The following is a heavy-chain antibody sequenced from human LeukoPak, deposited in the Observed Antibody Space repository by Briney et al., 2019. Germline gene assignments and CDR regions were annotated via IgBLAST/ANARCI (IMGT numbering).Heavy chain of an antibody. CDR1: GFTFDDYA. Sequence: PGRSLRLSCAASGFTFDDYAMHWVRQAPGNGLEWVSGISWNSGSIGYADSVKGRFTISRDNAKNSLYLQMNSLRAEDTALYYCAKDKISGWHDAFDIWGQGTMVTVSS. D-gene: IGHD6-19*01. CDR2: ISWNSGSI. J-gene: IGHJ3*02. CDR3: AKDKISGWHDAFDI. V-gene: IGHV3-9*01.